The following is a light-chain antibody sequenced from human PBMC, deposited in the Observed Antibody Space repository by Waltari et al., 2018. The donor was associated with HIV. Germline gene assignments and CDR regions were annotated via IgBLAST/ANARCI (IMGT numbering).Light chain of an antibody. V-gene: IGLV1-44*01. CDR2: SLD. J-gene: IGLJ1*01. CDR3: AAWDDSLNAYV. CDR1: SPNIGSNT. Sequence: QSVLTQTPSASGTPGQRVIVPCSGSSPNIGSNTVNWYQQLPGAAPRLLIHSLDQRPSGVPDRFSGSKSGASASLAISGLQSEDEADYYCAAWDDSLNAYVFGGGTKVTVL.